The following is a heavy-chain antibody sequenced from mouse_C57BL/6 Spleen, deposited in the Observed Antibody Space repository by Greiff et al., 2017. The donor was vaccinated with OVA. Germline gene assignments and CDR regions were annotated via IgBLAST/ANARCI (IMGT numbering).Heavy chain of an antibody. J-gene: IGHJ1*03. D-gene: IGHD1-1*01. V-gene: IGHV1-7*01. CDR3: ARTTTVVATPDLYFDG. CDR2: INPSSGYT. CDR1: GYTFTSYW. Sequence: VQLQQSGADLAKPGASVKLSCKASGYTFTSYWMHWVKQRPGQGLEWIGYINPSSGYTKYNQKFKDKATLTVAKSSSTAYVQLSSLTYEDTSVYYCARTTTVVATPDLYFDGWGTGTTVTVSS.